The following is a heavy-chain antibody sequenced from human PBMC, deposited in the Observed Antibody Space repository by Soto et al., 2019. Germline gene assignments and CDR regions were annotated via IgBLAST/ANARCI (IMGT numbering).Heavy chain of an antibody. CDR1: GYTFSDYY. CDR3: ARGFNCTDGVCYTGHDYGIDV. CDR2: MNPNSGGT. Sequence: GSSVKVSCKTSGYTFSDYYMHWVRQAPGQGLEWMGWMNPNSGGTKFAQKFQGRVTMARDTSISTSYMDLSGLRSDDTAVYYCARGFNCTDGVCYTGHDYGIDVWGQGTTVTVSS. D-gene: IGHD2-8*01. J-gene: IGHJ6*02. V-gene: IGHV1-2*02.